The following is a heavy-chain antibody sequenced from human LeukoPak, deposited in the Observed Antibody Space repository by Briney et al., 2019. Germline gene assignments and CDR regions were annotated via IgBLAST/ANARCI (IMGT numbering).Heavy chain of an antibody. CDR1: GFTVSSNY. J-gene: IGHJ6*03. D-gene: IGHD3-10*01. CDR2: IYKNAIT. CDR3: TRSLRVRGVPDYMDV. V-gene: IGHV3-53*01. Sequence: GGSLRLSCAASGFTVSSNYMTWVRQAPGKGLERVSVIYKNAITFHADTVKGRFTISRDNSKNTLYLQMNNLRADDTAVYYCTRSLRVRGVPDYMDVWGKGTTVTVS.